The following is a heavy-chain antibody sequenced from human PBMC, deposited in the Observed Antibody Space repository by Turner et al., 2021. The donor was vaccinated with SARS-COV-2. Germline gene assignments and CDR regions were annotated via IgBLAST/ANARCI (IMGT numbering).Heavy chain of an antibody. V-gene: IGHV3-33*01. D-gene: IGHD3-22*01. CDR3: ARDHYYDSSGYTLDAFDI. J-gene: IGHJ3*02. Sequence: QVQLVESGGGVVQPGRSLRLSCAASGFTFSSYGMHWVRPAPGKGLEWVAVIFYDVSNKYYADSVKGRFTISRDNSKNTLYLQMNSLRAEDTAVYYCARDHYYDSSGYTLDAFDIWGQGTMVTISS. CDR2: IFYDVSNK. CDR1: GFTFSSYG.